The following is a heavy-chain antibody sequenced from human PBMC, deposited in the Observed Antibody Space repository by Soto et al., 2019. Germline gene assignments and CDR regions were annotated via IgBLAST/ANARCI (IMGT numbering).Heavy chain of an antibody. CDR1: GFTFSSYA. CDR2: ISGSGGST. J-gene: IGHJ3*02. D-gene: IGHD3-10*01. V-gene: IGHV3-23*01. CDR3: ATDTSITMVRTPQAVAFDI. Sequence: GESLKISCAASGFTFSSYAMSWVRQAPGKGLEWVAVISGSGGSTYYADSVKGRFTISRDNSKNTLYLQMNSLRAEDTAVYYCATDTSITMVRTPQAVAFDIWGQGTMVTVSS.